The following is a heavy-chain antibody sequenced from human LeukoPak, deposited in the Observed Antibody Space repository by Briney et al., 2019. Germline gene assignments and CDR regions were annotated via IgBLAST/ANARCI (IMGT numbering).Heavy chain of an antibody. V-gene: IGHV1-8*01. CDR1: GYTFTSYD. Sequence: GASVTVSCKASGYTFTSYDINWVRQATGQGLEWMGWMNPNSGNTGYAQKFQGRVTMTRNTSISTAYMELSSLRSEDTAVYYCARGRSAYVEFVDDAREYTPDHYYYMDVWGKGTTVTVSS. J-gene: IGHJ6*03. CDR2: MNPNSGNT. D-gene: IGHD6-6*01. CDR3: ARGRSAYVEFVDDAREYTPDHYYYMDV.